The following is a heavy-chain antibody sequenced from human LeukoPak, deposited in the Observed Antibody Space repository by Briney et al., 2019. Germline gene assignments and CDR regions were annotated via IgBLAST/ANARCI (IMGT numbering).Heavy chain of an antibody. Sequence: SETLSLTCTVSGGSISSYYRSWIRQPPGKGLERIGYIYYSGSTNYNPSLKSRVTISVDTSKNQFSLKLSSVTAADTAVYYCARRAFSSGYYYFDYWGQGTLVTVST. V-gene: IGHV4-59*08. D-gene: IGHD3-22*01. CDR1: GGSISSYY. J-gene: IGHJ4*02. CDR3: ARRAFSSGYYYFDY. CDR2: IYYSGST.